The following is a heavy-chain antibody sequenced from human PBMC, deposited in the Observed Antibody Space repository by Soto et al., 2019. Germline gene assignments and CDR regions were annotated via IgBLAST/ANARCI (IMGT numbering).Heavy chain of an antibody. D-gene: IGHD2-15*01. CDR2: IYYSGST. CDR3: ARLAPSAYCSGGSCYLEDDY. CDR1: GGSISSYY. V-gene: IGHV4-59*08. Sequence: SSETLSLTCTVSGGSISSYYWSWIRQPPGKGLEWIGYIYYSGSTNYNPSLKSRVTISVDTSKNQFSLKLSSVTAADTAVYYCARLAPSAYCSGGSCYLEDDYWGQGTLVTVSS. J-gene: IGHJ4*02.